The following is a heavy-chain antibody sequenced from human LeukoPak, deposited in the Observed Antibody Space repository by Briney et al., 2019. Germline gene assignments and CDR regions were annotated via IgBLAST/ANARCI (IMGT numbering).Heavy chain of an antibody. Sequence: GASVKVSCKASGYTFTSYYMHWVRQAPGQGLEWMGIINPSGGSTSYAQKFQGRVTMTRDTSTSTVYMELSSLRSEDTAVYYCARDLVTVTTLYGMDVWGQGTTVTVSS. V-gene: IGHV1-46*01. CDR1: GYTFTSYY. CDR2: INPSGGST. J-gene: IGHJ6*02. D-gene: IGHD4-11*01. CDR3: ARDLVTVTTLYGMDV.